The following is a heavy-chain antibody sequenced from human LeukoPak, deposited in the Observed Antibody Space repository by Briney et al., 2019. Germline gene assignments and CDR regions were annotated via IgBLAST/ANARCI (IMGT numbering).Heavy chain of an antibody. D-gene: IGHD2-2*01. CDR2: ISSSGSTI. J-gene: IGHJ6*02. CDR3: ARGLVPAAMNYYYGMDV. Sequence: PGGSLRLSCAASGFTFSSYEMNWVRQAPGKGLEWVSYISSSGSTIYYADSVKGRFTISRDNAKNSLYLQMNSLRAEDTAVYYCARGLVPAAMNYYYGMDVWGQGTTVTVSS. V-gene: IGHV3-48*03. CDR1: GFTFSSYE.